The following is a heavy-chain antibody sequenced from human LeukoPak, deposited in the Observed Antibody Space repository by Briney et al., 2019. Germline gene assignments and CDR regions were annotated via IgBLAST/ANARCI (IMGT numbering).Heavy chain of an antibody. CDR1: GFIFSSYA. Sequence: PGGSLRLSCAASGFIFSSYATSWVRQAPGKGLEWVSAISGSGGSTYYADSVKGRFTISRDNSKNTLYLQMNSLRAEDTAVYYCAKGAYGDCASSAEYFQHWGQGTLVTVSS. CDR2: ISGSGGST. J-gene: IGHJ1*01. D-gene: IGHD4-17*01. CDR3: AKGAYGDCASSAEYFQH. V-gene: IGHV3-23*01.